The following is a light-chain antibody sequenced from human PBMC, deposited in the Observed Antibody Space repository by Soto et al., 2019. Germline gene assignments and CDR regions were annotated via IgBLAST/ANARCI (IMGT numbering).Light chain of an antibody. J-gene: IGKJ4*01. CDR1: QSVTNNY. V-gene: IGKV3D-20*01. CDR3: HQYYNLIT. Sequence: EIVLTQSPATLSLSPGESATLSCGASQSVTNNYLAWYQQKPGLAPKLLIYDACNRATATPDRFSGSGSGTDFTLTISRLEPEDFAVYYCHQYYNLITSGGGTKVEIK. CDR2: DAC.